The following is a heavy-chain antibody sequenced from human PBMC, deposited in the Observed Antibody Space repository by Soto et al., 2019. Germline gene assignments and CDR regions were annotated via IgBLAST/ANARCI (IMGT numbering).Heavy chain of an antibody. CDR3: AREGGYYDSSGSGVYHYYGVDV. D-gene: IGHD3-22*01. CDR2: MDTSGST. Sequence: QVQLQESGPGLVKPSETLSLTCTVSGGPISTYYWSWIRQPAGKGLGWIGRMDTSGSTNYNPPLKSRVTMSIDTSKNQFALKLSSVTAADTAVYYCAREGGYYDSSGSGVYHYYGVDVWGQGTTVTVSS. V-gene: IGHV4-4*07. J-gene: IGHJ6*02. CDR1: GGPISTYY.